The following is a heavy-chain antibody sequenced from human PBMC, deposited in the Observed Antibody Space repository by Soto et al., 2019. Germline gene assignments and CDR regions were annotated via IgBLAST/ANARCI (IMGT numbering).Heavy chain of an antibody. CDR2: IRSKAYGETT. CDR1: GFTFGDYG. D-gene: IGHD2-2*01. Sequence: GGSLRLSCTASGFTFGDYGMSWFRQAPGKGLEWGGLIRSKAYGETTEYAASVKGRFTISRDDSKSIAYLQMNSLKTEDTAVYYCTRALRYCTSTSCHFAFDIWGPGTMVTVSS. J-gene: IGHJ3*02. CDR3: TRALRYCTSTSCHFAFDI. V-gene: IGHV3-49*03.